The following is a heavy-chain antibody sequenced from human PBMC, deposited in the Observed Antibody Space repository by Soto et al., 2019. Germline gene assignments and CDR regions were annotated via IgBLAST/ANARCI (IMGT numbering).Heavy chain of an antibody. V-gene: IGHV1-69*06. CDR3: ARDRSYDFWSGYYTIYYYYYGMDV. J-gene: IGHJ6*02. D-gene: IGHD3-3*01. CDR2: IIPIFGTA. CDR1: GGTFSRYA. Sequence: SVKVSCKASGGTFSRYAISWVRQAPGQGLEWMGGIIPIFGTANYAQKFQGRVTITADKSTSTAYMELSSLRSEDTAVYYCARDRSYDFWSGYYTIYYYYYGMDVWGQGTTVTVSS.